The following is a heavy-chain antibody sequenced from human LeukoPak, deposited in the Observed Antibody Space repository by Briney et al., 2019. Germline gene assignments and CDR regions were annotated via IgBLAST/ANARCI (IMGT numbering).Heavy chain of an antibody. J-gene: IGHJ6*02. CDR3: ARASFDWLSQSYYYGMDV. Sequence: GGSLRLSCAASGFTVSSNYMSWVRQAPGKGLEWVSVIYSGGSTYYADSVKGRFTISRDNSKNTLYLQMNSLRAEDTAVYYCARASFDWLSQSYYYGMDVWGQGTTVTVSS. D-gene: IGHD3-9*01. CDR1: GFTVSSNY. V-gene: IGHV3-53*01. CDR2: IYSGGST.